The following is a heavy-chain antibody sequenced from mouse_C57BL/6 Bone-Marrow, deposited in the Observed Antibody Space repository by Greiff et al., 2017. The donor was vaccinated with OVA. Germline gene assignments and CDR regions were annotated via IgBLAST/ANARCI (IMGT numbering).Heavy chain of an antibody. CDR1: GFTFSSYA. J-gene: IGHJ3*01. Sequence: EVQRVESGGGLVKPGGSLKLSCAASGFTFSSYAMSWVRQTPEKRLEWVATISDGGSYTYYPDNVKGRFTISRDNAKNNLYLQMSHLKSEDTAMYYCAIDPPPYDYGSSPWFAYWGQGTLVTVSA. D-gene: IGHD1-1*01. V-gene: IGHV5-4*01. CDR3: AIDPPPYDYGSSPWFAY. CDR2: ISDGGSYT.